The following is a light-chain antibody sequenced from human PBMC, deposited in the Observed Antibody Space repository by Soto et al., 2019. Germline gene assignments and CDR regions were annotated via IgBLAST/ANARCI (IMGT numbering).Light chain of an antibody. V-gene: IGKV3-20*01. CDR2: GAS. Sequence: EIVLTQAPGTRSLSPGERATLSCRASQSVSSSSLAWYQQKPGQAPRLLISGASSRATGIPDRFSGSGSGTDFTLTISRLEPEDFAVYYCQQYGSSPITFGQGTRLEIK. J-gene: IGKJ5*01. CDR3: QQYGSSPIT. CDR1: QSVSSSS.